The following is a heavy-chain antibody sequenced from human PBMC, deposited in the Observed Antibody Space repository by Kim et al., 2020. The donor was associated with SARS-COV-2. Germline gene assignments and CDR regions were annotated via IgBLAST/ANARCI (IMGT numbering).Heavy chain of an antibody. V-gene: IGHV3-30*18. CDR3: AKHHDYGDSNWFDP. Sequence: GGSLRLSCAASGFTFSTYGMHWVRQAPGKGLEGVAVISYDGSNKYYTDSVKGRFTISRDNSKNTLYLQMNSLRAEDTAVYYCAKHHDYGDSNWFDPWGQGTLVTVSS. CDR2: ISYDGSNK. J-gene: IGHJ5*02. D-gene: IGHD4-17*01. CDR1: GFTFSTYG.